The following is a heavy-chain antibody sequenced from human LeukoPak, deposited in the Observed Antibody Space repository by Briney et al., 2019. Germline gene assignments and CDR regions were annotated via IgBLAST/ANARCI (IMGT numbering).Heavy chain of an antibody. J-gene: IGHJ3*02. Sequence: GGSLRLSCAASGFTFSRYWMSWVRQAPGKGLEWVANIKQDGSEKYYVDSVKGRFTISRDNAKNSLYLQMNSLRAEDTAVYYCARASGYSYGSDAFDIWGQGTMVTVSS. V-gene: IGHV3-7*01. D-gene: IGHD5-18*01. CDR1: GFTFSRYW. CDR2: IKQDGSEK. CDR3: ARASGYSYGSDAFDI.